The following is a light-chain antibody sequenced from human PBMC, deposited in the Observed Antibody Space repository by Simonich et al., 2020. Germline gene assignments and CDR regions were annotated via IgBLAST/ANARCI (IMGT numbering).Light chain of an antibody. Sequence: SYELTQPPSVSVYPGQTASITCAGDKLGDKYACWYQQRPCQSSVLVISQDSKRPSVIPERFSRSNAGNTATLTISGTQAMDEAYYYCQAWDSSTAVFGGGTKLTVL. CDR2: QDS. CDR1: KLGDKY. V-gene: IGLV3-1*01. J-gene: IGLJ3*02. CDR3: QAWDSSTAV.